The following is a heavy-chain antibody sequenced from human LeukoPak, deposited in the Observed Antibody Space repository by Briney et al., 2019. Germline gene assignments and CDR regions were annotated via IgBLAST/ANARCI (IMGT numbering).Heavy chain of an antibody. CDR3: AKGAQYDFWSGYTLEYFDV. CDR1: GFTFSNYA. J-gene: IGHJ4*02. Sequence: GGSLRPSCAASGFTFSNYAMNWVRQAPGKGLEWVSFISGSGSSTHYADSVKGRFTISRDNSNNTLYLQINSLRAEDTAAYYCAKGAQYDFWSGYTLEYFDVWGKGTLVTVSS. D-gene: IGHD3-3*01. CDR2: ISGSGSST. V-gene: IGHV3-23*01.